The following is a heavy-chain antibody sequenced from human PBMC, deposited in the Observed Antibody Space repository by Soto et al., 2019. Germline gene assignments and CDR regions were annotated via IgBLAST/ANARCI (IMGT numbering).Heavy chain of an antibody. CDR2: IISRRGGGTA. J-gene: IGHJ5*02. Sequence: GGSLRLSCVVSGLNFNDAWMSWVRQAPGKGLEWVGRIISRRGGGTADYAAPVKDRFVISRDDSRNTVYLQLNSLKTEDTGVYYCAYTGFHTLWFDPWGQGSLVTAPQ. CDR1: GLNFNDAW. V-gene: IGHV3-15*01. CDR3: AYTGFHTLWFDP.